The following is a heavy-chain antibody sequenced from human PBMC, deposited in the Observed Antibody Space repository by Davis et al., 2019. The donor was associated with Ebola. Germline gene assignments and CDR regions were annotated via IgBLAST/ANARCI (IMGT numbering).Heavy chain of an antibody. Sequence: GGSLRLSCAASGFTFSSYGMHWVRQAPGKGLEWVAVISYDGSNKYYADSVKGRFTISRDNSKNTLYLQMNSLRAEDTAVYYCAPSGRGGSAYYYYGMDVWGQGTTVTVSS. CDR1: GFTFSSYG. V-gene: IGHV3-30*03. D-gene: IGHD4-23*01. CDR3: APSGRGGSAYYYYGMDV. CDR2: ISYDGSNK. J-gene: IGHJ6*02.